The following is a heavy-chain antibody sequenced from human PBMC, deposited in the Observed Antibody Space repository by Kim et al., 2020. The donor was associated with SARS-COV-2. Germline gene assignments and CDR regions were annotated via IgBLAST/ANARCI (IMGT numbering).Heavy chain of an antibody. J-gene: IGHJ3*02. V-gene: IGHV1-46*01. D-gene: IGHD6-19*01. Sequence: ASVKVSCKASGYTFTSYYMHWVRQAPGQGLEWMGTINPSGGSTTYAQKFQGRVTMIRDTSTSTVSMELSSLRSEDTAVYFCARFTSGYSSGWSHAFDIWGQGTMVTVSS. CDR3: ARFTSGYSSGWSHAFDI. CDR1: GYTFTSYY. CDR2: INPSGGST.